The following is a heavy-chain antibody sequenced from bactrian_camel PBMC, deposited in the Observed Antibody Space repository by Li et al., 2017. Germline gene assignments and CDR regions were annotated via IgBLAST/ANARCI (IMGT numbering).Heavy chain of an antibody. V-gene: IGHV3S53*01. J-gene: IGHJ4*01. CDR1: GISDDPYA. CDR3: AATREYCAGGYCYRNDFDN. CDR2: IDYDGTI. Sequence: VQLVESGGDSALAGGSVRLSCAASGISDDPYAVGWFRVGPAMGREGIAFIDYDGTITYANSVKGRVTISEDSDKTRLYLQMNNLKPEDTASYICAATREYCAGGYCYRNDFDNFGPGTQVTVS. D-gene: IGHD7*01.